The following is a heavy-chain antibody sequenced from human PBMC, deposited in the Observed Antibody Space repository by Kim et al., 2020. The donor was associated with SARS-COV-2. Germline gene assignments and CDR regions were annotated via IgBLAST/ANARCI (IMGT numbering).Heavy chain of an antibody. CDR2: ISNSGST. D-gene: IGHD3-22*01. CDR3: ARAPAFVYDGSTSYSRPGFDY. CDR1: GASISSGDFS. V-gene: IGHV4-30-4*01. J-gene: IGHJ4*02. Sequence: SEILSLTCTVSGASISSGDFSWTWIRQSPGKGLEFFGYISNSGSTYYTPSLRSRLTLSMDTSKNQFSLKLTSVTAADTAVYYCARAPAFVYDGSTSYSRPGFDYWGQGILVTVSS.